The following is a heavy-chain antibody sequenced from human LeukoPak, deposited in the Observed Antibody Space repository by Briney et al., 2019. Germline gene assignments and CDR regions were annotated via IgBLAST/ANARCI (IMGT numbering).Heavy chain of an antibody. J-gene: IGHJ4*02. CDR2: IIPIVGTA. V-gene: IGHV1-69*13. CDR1: GGTFTSYA. Sequence: GASVKVSCKASGGTFTSYAISWVRQAPGQGLEWMGGIIPIVGTANYAQQFQGRVTITADESTNTAYMELSSLRAEDTAVYYCARLGYCSSTSCYRRDYWGQGTLVTVSS. CDR3: ARLGYCSSTSCYRRDY. D-gene: IGHD2-2*01.